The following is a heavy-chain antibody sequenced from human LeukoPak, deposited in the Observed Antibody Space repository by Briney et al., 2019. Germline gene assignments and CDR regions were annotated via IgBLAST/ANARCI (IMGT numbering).Heavy chain of an antibody. Sequence: ASVKVSCKASGYIFTSYYIHWVRQAPGQGLEWMGIINPGDGRTTYAQKFQDRVTMTRDTSTTTVYMELSSLRSEDTAVYYCARDAPCGGDCYPDYWGQGTLVTVSS. CDR2: INPGDGRT. J-gene: IGHJ4*02. D-gene: IGHD2-21*02. CDR3: ARDAPCGGDCYPDY. V-gene: IGHV1-46*01. CDR1: GYIFTSYY.